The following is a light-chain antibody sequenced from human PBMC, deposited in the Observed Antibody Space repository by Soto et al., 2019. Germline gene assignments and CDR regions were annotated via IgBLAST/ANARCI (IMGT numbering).Light chain of an antibody. CDR3: ATWDDSLNGFYV. J-gene: IGLJ1*01. CDR1: TSNIGSNY. CDR2: RNN. V-gene: IGLV1-47*01. Sequence: QPALTQPPSASSTPGQGVTMSCSGSTSNIGSNYAYWYQHLPGTAPKLLIYRNNQRPSGVPDRFSGSKSGTSASLAISGLRSDDEADYFCATWDDSLNGFYVFGTGTKVTVL.